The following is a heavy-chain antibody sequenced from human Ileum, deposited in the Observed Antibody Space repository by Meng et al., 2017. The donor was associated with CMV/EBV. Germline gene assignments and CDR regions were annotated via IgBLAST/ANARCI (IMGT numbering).Heavy chain of an antibody. J-gene: IGHJ6*02. D-gene: IGHD3-16*01. V-gene: IGHV3-72*01. Sequence: ASGFTLIDHYMDWVRQAPGKGLEWVGRTRNKANSYSTDYAASVKGRFTISRDDSKNSLFLQMNSLKTEDTAVYYCASWGLYGMDVWGQGTTVTVSS. CDR2: TRNKANSYST. CDR3: ASWGLYGMDV. CDR1: GFTLIDHY.